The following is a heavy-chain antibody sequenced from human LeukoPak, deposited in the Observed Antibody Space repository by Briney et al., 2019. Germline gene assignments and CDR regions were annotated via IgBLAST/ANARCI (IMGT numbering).Heavy chain of an antibody. CDR2: FDPEDGET. CDR1: GYTLTELS. D-gene: IGHD3-10*01. V-gene: IGHV1-24*01. J-gene: IGHJ6*02. CDR3: ATHYYGSGSYSYYYYGMNV. Sequence: VKVSCKVSGYTLTELSMHWVRQAPGKGLEWMGGFDPEDGETIYAQKFQGRVTMTEDTSTDTAYMELSSLRSEDTAVYYCATHYYGSGSYSYYYYGMNVWGQGTTVTVSS.